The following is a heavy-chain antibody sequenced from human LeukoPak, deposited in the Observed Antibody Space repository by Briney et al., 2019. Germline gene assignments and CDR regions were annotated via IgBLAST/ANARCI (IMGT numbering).Heavy chain of an antibody. CDR1: GFTFSSYS. CDR3: ARGHIVATTHPYYFDY. V-gene: IGHV3-21*01. D-gene: IGHD5-12*01. J-gene: IGHJ4*02. Sequence: GGSLRLSCAASGFTFSSYSMNWVHQAPGKGLEWVSSISSSSSYIYYADSVKGRFTISRDNAKNSLYLQMNSLRAEDTAVYYCARGHIVATTHPYYFDYWGQGTLVAVSS. CDR2: ISSSSSYI.